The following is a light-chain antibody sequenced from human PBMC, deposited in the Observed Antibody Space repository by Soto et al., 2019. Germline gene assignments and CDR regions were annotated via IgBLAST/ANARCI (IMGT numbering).Light chain of an antibody. V-gene: IGKV1-5*03. Sequence: DIPMTQSPSTLSASVGDRVTITCRASQSISSWLAWYQQKPGKAPKLLIYKASSLESGVPSRLSGSGSGTEFTLTISSLQPDDFATYYCQQYNSSPTFGQGTKVEIK. CDR3: QQYNSSPT. CDR1: QSISSW. CDR2: KAS. J-gene: IGKJ1*01.